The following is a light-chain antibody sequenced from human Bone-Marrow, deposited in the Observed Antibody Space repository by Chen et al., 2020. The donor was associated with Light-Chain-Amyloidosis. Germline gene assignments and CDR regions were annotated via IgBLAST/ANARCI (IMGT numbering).Light chain of an antibody. Sequence: QSALTQPASVPGSPGLSITISSTGTSSDVGGDNHVSWYQQHPDKAPKLMIYEVTNRPSWVPDRFSGSKSDNTASLTISGLQTEDEADYFCSSYTITNTLVFGSGTRVTVL. V-gene: IGLV2-14*01. CDR2: EVT. J-gene: IGLJ1*01. CDR3: SSYTITNTLV. CDR1: SSDVGGDNH.